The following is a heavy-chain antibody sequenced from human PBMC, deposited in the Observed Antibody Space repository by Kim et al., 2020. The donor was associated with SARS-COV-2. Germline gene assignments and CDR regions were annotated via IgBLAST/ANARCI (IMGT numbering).Heavy chain of an antibody. J-gene: IGHJ4*02. CDR1: GYTFTSYA. Sequence: ASVKVSCKASGYTFTSYAMNWVRQAPGQGLEWMGWINTNTGNPTYAQGFTGRFVFSLDTSVSTAYLQISSLKAEDTAVYYCARCVDLGSGSYLPFVDYWGQGTLVTVSS. CDR3: ARCVDLGSGSYLPFVDY. CDR2: INTNTGNP. D-gene: IGHD3-10*01. V-gene: IGHV7-4-1*02.